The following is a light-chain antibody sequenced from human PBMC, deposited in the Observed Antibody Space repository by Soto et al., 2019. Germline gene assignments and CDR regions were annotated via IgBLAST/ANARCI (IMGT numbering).Light chain of an antibody. Sequence: EIVLTQSPGTLSLSPGERATLSCRASQSVSSSYLAWSQQKPGQAPRLLIYRASGRATGIPDRFSGSGSGTDFTLTSSRLEPEDFAVYYWQQYGSSLSFTFGPGTKVDIK. J-gene: IGKJ3*01. CDR3: QQYGSSLSFT. CDR1: QSVSSSY. CDR2: RAS. V-gene: IGKV3-20*01.